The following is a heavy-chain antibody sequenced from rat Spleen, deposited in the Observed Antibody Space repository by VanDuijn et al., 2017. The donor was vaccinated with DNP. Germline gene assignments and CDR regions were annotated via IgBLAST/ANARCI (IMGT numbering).Heavy chain of an antibody. J-gene: IGHJ2*01. Sequence: EVQLVESGGGLVQPGRSLKLSCAASRFTFSDYNMAWVRQAPTKGLEWVTSISPSGGRSYYRDSVKGRFTISRDNAKSTLYLQMDSLRSEDTATYYCARHTTDITYYFNYWGQGVMVTVSS. CDR3: ARHTTDITYYFNY. D-gene: IGHD1-6*01. V-gene: IGHV5-25*01. CDR1: RFTFSDYN. CDR2: ISPSGGRS.